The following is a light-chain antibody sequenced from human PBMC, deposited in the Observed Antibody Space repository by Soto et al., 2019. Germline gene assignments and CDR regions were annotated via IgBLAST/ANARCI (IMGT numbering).Light chain of an antibody. CDR3: QQYGTLPLT. Sequence: DIQMTQSPSTLSASVGDRVTITCRASQTISSWLAWYQQKPGKAPKLLIYKASTLKSGVPSRFSGSGSGTDFTLTISRLEPEDFAVFYCQQYGTLPLTFGGGTKVDIK. V-gene: IGKV1-5*03. CDR1: QTISSW. J-gene: IGKJ4*01. CDR2: KAS.